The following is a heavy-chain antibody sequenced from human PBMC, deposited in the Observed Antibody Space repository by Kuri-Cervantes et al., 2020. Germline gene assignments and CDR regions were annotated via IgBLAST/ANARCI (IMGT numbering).Heavy chain of an antibody. Sequence: ASVKVSCKASGYTFTSYDINWVRQATGQGLEWMGWMNPNSGNTGYAQKFQGRVTMTRNTSISTAYMELSSLRAEDTAVYYCARDDGVITMIVEDSHDAFDIWGQGTMVTVSS. CDR1: GYTFTSYD. CDR2: MNPNSGNT. D-gene: IGHD3-22*01. V-gene: IGHV1-8*01. CDR3: ARDDGVITMIVEDSHDAFDI. J-gene: IGHJ3*02.